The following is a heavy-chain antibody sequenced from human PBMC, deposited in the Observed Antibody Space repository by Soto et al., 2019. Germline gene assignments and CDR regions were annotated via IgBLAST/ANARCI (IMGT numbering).Heavy chain of an antibody. CDR3: ARGTPSPLIVRSSRGPWFDP. Sequence: SATLSLTCTFSGCSTSSYYGSWLRHPPGKGLEWIGYMYYGGRTNYNPSLKSRVTISVDTSKMQVSLKLSSVTAADTAVYFCARGTPSPLIVRSSRGPWFDPWGQGTLVTVS. CDR1: GCSTSSYY. V-gene: IGHV4-59*08. J-gene: IGHJ5*02. D-gene: IGHD2-15*01. CDR2: MYYGGRT.